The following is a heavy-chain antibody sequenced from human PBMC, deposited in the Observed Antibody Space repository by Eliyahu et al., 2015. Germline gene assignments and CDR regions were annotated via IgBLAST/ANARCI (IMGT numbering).Heavy chain of an antibody. CDR3: ARDSAGYYFDY. Sequence: NYSGGSTSYAQKFQGRVTMTRDTSTSTVYMELSSLRSEDTAVYYCARDSAGYYFDYWGQGTLVTVSS. CDR2: NYSGGST. D-gene: IGHD6-19*01. V-gene: IGHV1-46*03. J-gene: IGHJ4*02.